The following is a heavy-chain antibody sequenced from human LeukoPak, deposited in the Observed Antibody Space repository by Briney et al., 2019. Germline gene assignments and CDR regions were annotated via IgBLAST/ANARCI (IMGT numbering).Heavy chain of an antibody. CDR3: ARVPAAGTGPDL. CDR2: IYTRGST. CDR1: GASITTYY. D-gene: IGHD6-13*01. J-gene: IGHJ5*02. Sequence: SETLSLTCTVSGASITTYYWSWIRQPPGKGLEWIAYIYTRGSTNYNPSLKSRVTISVDTSKNEVSLKLSSVTAADTAVYYCARVPAAGTGPDLWGQGTLVTVSS. V-gene: IGHV4-4*08.